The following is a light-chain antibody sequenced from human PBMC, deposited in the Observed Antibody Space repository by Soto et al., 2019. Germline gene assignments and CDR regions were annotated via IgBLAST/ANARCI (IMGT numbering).Light chain of an antibody. CDR1: SSDVGGLNY. V-gene: IGLV2-14*01. J-gene: IGLJ3*02. CDR3: SSYTTISTWV. Sequence: QSALTQPASVSGSPGQSITISCTGTSSDVGGLNYVSWYQHHPGNAPKLLIYEVTNRPSGVSDRFSGSKSDNTASLTISGLQAEDESDYYCSSYTTISTWVFGGGTKVTVL. CDR2: EVT.